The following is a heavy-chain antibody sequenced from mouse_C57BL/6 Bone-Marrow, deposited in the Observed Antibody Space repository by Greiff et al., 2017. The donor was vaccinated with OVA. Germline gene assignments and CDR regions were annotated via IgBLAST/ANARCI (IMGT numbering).Heavy chain of an antibody. CDR1: GYTFTDYN. J-gene: IGHJ1*03. Sequence: EVQLQQSGPELVKPGASVKIPCKASGYTFTDYNMDWVKQSHGKSLEWIGDINPNNGGTIYNQKFKGKATLTVDKSSSTAYMELRSLTSEDTAVYYWARSGIYDGYLHWYFDVWGTGTTVTVSS. D-gene: IGHD2-3*01. CDR2: INPNNGGT. CDR3: ARSGIYDGYLHWYFDV. V-gene: IGHV1-18*01.